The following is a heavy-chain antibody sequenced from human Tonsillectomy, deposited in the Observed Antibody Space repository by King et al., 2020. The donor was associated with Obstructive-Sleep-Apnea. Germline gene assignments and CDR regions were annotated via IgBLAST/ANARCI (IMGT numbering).Heavy chain of an antibody. CDR1: GYSISSGYY. J-gene: IGHJ4*02. CDR2: NYHSGST. D-gene: IGHD2-2*01. CDR3: ARELPYCSSTSCNYFDY. Sequence: VQLQESGPGLVKPSETLSLTCTVSGYSISSGYYWGWIRQPPGKGLEWIGSNYHSGSTYYNPSLKSRVTISLDTSKNQFSLTLSSVTAADTAVYYCARELPYCSSTSCNYFDYWGQGTLVTVSS. V-gene: IGHV4-38-2*02.